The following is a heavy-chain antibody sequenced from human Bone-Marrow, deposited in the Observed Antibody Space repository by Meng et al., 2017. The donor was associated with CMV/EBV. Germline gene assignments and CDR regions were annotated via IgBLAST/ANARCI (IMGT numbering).Heavy chain of an antibody. CDR1: GGSISSGGYY. CDR3: ARLVSTFGYYFDY. J-gene: IGHJ4*02. CDR2: IYYSGST. V-gene: IGHV4-31*02. Sequence: VYGGSISSGGYYWSWFRQHPGKGLEWIGYIYYSGSTYYNPSLKSRVTISVDTSKNQLSLKLSSVTAADTAVYYCARLVSTFGYYFDYWGQGTLVTVSS. D-gene: IGHD3-10*01.